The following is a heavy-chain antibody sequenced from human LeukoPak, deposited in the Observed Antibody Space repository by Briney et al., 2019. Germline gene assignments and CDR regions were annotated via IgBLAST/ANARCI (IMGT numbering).Heavy chain of an antibody. J-gene: IGHJ4*02. CDR3: ARGTYSGTYYAWYYFDY. D-gene: IGHD1-26*01. Sequence: GGSLRLSCAASGFTFSDCYMSWIRQAPGKGLEWVSYISSSGSTIYYADSVKGRFTISRDNAKNSLSLQMNSLRAEDTAVYYCARGTYSGTYYAWYYFDYWGQGTLVTVSS. CDR2: ISSSGSTI. CDR1: GFTFSDCY. V-gene: IGHV3-11*01.